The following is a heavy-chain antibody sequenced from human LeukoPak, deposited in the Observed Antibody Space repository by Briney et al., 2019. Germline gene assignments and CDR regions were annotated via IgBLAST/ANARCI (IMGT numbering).Heavy chain of an antibody. Sequence: GGSLRLSCAASGFTFSGYAMSWVRQAPGKGLEWVAIVNQGGTQKYYVDSVKGRFTISRDNAENSLYLQMNSLRAEDTAVCYCAREHYFYYMDGWGKGTTVTVSS. CDR2: VNQGGTQK. V-gene: IGHV3-7*01. CDR3: AREHYFYYMDG. CDR1: GFTFSGYA. J-gene: IGHJ6*03.